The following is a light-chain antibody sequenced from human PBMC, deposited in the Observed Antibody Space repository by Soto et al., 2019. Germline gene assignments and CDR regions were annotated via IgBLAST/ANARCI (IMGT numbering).Light chain of an antibody. CDR1: QSVGSD. J-gene: IGKJ5*01. CDR3: QQYGSSPPIT. Sequence: ETVRTQSPATLSVSPGERATLSCRPSQSVGSDLAWYQQKPGQAPRLLIYGASTRATGIPARFSGSGSGTDFTLTINRLEPEDFALYYCQQYGSSPPITFGQGTRLEIK. CDR2: GAS. V-gene: IGKV3-15*01.